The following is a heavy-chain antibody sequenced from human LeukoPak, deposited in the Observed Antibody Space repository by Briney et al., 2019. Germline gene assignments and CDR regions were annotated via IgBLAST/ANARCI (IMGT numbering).Heavy chain of an antibody. CDR1: GGSISNYY. D-gene: IGHD2-21*02. Sequence: PSETLSLTCTVSGGSISNYYWSWIRQPPGEGLEWIGYIYYSGSTNYNPSLKSRVTISVDTSKNQFSLKLTSVTAADTALYFCARQHVVVVTTLIGGFFALWGRGTLVTVSS. CDR3: ARQHVVVVTTLIGGFFAL. CDR2: IYYSGST. J-gene: IGHJ2*01. V-gene: IGHV4-59*08.